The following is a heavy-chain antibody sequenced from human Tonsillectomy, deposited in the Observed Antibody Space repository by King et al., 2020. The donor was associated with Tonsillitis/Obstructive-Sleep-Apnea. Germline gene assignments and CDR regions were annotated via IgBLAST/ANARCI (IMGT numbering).Heavy chain of an antibody. Sequence: VQLQQWGAGLLKPSETLSLTCAVYGGSFSGYYWSWIRQPQGKGLEWIGEINHSGSTNYNPSLKSRVTISVDTSKNQFSLKLSSVTAADTAVYYCARRPEWLPIWYFDLWGRGTLVTVSS. V-gene: IGHV4-34*01. J-gene: IGHJ2*01. CDR1: GGSFSGYY. CDR2: INHSGST. D-gene: IGHD5-12*01. CDR3: ARRPEWLPIWYFDL.